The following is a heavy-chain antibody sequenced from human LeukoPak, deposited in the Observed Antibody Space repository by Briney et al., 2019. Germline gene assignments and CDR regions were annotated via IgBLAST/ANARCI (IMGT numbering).Heavy chain of an antibody. J-gene: IGHJ4*02. CDR3: ARGVELAWSDY. V-gene: IGHV4-34*01. D-gene: IGHD1-26*01. CDR1: GGSFSGYY. CDR2: INHSGST. Sequence: SETLSLTCAVYGGSFSGYYWGWIRQPPGKGLEWIGEINHSGSTNYNPSLKSRVTISVDTSKNQFSLKLSSVTAAHTAVYYCARGVELAWSDYWGQGTLVTVSS.